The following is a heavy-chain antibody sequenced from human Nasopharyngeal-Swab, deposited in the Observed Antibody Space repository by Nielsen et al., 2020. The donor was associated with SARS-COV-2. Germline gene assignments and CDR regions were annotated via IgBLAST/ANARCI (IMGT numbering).Heavy chain of an antibody. J-gene: IGHJ4*02. CDR1: GGSISSYY. CDR2: IYYSGST. CDR3: ARDTRRGGVDY. D-gene: IGHD2-15*01. V-gene: IGHV4-59*01. Sequence: SETLSLTCTVSGGSISSYYWTWIRHPPGKGLEWIGYIYYSGSTNYNPSLKSRVTISLDTSKNQFSLKLSSVTAADSAVYYCARDTRRGGVDYWGQGTLVTVSS.